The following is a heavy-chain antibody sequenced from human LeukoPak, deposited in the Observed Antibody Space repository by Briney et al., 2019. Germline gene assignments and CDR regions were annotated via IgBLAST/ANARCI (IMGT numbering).Heavy chain of an antibody. CDR3: ASNSYYDSSGYYIWFDP. Sequence: SETLSLTCTVSGGSISSSGYYWGWIRQPPGKGLEWIGNFFYRGITYYNPSLKSRVTISIDTSKNQFSLKLSSVTAADTAVYYCASNSYYDSSGYYIWFDPWGQGTLVTVSS. V-gene: IGHV4-39*07. J-gene: IGHJ5*02. CDR1: GGSISSSGYY. CDR2: FFYRGIT. D-gene: IGHD3-22*01.